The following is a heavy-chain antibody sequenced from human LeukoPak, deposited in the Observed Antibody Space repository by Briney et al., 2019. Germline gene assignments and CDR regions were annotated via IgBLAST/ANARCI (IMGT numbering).Heavy chain of an antibody. CDR1: GGSISSGSYY. CDR3: ARERVEYYGSRSYYNNNYYYYYMDV. V-gene: IGHV4-61*02. Sequence: PSQTLSLTCTVSGGSISSGSYYWSWIRQPAGKGLEWIGRIYTSGSTNYNPSLKGRVTISVDTSKNQFSLKLSSVTAADTAVYYCARERVEYYGSRSYYNNNYYYYYMDVWGKGTTVTISS. J-gene: IGHJ6*03. D-gene: IGHD3-10*01. CDR2: IYTSGST.